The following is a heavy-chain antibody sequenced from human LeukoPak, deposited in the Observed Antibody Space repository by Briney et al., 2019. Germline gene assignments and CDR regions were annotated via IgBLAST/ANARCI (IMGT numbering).Heavy chain of an antibody. J-gene: IGHJ4*02. CDR3: AKNQGQWLVPVDY. D-gene: IGHD6-19*01. CDR1: GLTFSNYA. V-gene: IGHV3-23*01. Sequence: GGSLRLSCAASGLTFSNYAMTWGRQAPGKGLEWVSRISAGGGSTYYADSVKGRFTISRDNSKNTLYLQMNNLRAEDTALYYCAKNQGQWLVPVDYWGQGTLVTVSS. CDR2: ISAGGGST.